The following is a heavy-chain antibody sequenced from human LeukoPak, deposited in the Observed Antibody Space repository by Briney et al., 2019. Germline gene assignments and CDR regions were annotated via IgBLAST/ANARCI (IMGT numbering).Heavy chain of an antibody. V-gene: IGHV3-66*01. CDR1: GFTVSSNY. D-gene: IGHD2-21*02. CDR2: IYSGVTT. J-gene: IGHJ3*02. CDR3: AREVVTSSGSAFDI. Sequence: GGALRLSCAASGFTVSSNYMSWVRQAPGKGVEWVTVIYSGVTTYYADSVKGRFTISRDNSKNTLYLQMNSLRAEDTAVYYCAREVVTSSGSAFDIWGQGTLVTVSS.